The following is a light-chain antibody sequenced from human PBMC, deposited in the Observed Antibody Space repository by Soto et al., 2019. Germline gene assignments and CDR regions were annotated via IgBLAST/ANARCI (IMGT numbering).Light chain of an antibody. CDR1: SSNIGSNT. V-gene: IGLV1-44*01. J-gene: IGLJ3*02. Sequence: QSVLIQPPSASGTPGQRVSISCSGSSSNIGSNTVNWYQQLPGTAPKLLIYSNNQRPSGVPDRFSGSKSGTSASLAVSGLHSEDEADYYCAASDDSLNGWVFGGGTKLTVL. CDR2: SNN. CDR3: AASDDSLNGWV.